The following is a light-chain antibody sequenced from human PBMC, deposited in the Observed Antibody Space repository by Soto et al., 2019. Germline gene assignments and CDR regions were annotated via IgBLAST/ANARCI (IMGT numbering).Light chain of an antibody. CDR2: GAS. J-gene: IGKJ1*01. Sequence: EIMITQSPAALSVSPGERVTHSCWASQRISTNLAWYQQKPGQAPRLLIYGASTRATVIPARFSGSGSGTEFTVTISSLQSEDFAVYYCQQYNDWPRTFGHGTKVEI. V-gene: IGKV3-15*01. CDR1: QRISTN. CDR3: QQYNDWPRT.